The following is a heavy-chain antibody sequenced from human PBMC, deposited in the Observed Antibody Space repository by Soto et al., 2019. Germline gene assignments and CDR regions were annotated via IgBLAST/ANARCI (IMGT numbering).Heavy chain of an antibody. J-gene: IGHJ5*02. D-gene: IGHD5-12*01. V-gene: IGHV3-7*05. CDR2: IKYDGSEE. CDR3: ARFASGKSAST. CDR1: GFTFSDYW. Sequence: EVQVVESGGGLVQPGGSLRLSCTGSGFTFSDYWMSWARQAPGKGLEWVANIKYDGSEEYYVDSVRGRFTISRDNAMNSLHLQMNSLRADDPAVYYCARFASGKSASTWGQGTLVTVSS.